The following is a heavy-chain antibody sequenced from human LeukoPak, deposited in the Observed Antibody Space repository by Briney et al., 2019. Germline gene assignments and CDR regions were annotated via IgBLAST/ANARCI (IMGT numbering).Heavy chain of an antibody. V-gene: IGHV3-74*01. CDR3: ATKQWLAPPPDS. J-gene: IGHJ4*02. CDR2: INTDGTVT. D-gene: IGHD6-19*01. Sequence: GGSLRLSCAAPGFTFSKYWMLWVRQAPGEGLESVSRINTDGTVTTYADSVKGRFTVSRDNADNTMFLQMNSVRDEDTAVYYCATKQWLAPPPDSWGQGTPVTVSS. CDR1: GFTFSKYW.